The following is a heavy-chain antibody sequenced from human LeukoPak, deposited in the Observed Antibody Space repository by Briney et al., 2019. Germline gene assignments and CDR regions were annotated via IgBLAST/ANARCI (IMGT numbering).Heavy chain of an antibody. Sequence: SETLSLTCTVSGGSISSSSYYWGWIRQPPGKGLEWIGSIYYSGRTYYNPSLKSRVTISVDTSKNQFSLKLSSVTAADTAVYYCARQYSSGGWFDPWGQGTLVTVSS. CDR2: IYYSGRT. CDR3: ARQYSSGGWFDP. D-gene: IGHD6-19*01. V-gene: IGHV4-39*01. J-gene: IGHJ5*02. CDR1: GGSISSSSYY.